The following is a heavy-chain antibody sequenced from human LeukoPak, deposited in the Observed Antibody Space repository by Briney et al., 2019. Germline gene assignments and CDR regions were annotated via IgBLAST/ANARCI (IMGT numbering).Heavy chain of an antibody. CDR1: GYTFTNYG. CDR2: ISGYNGNT. CDR3: ASASDDILTGYPGELDY. J-gene: IGHJ4*02. D-gene: IGHD3-9*01. Sequence: ASVKVSCKASGYTFTNYGISWVRQAPGQGLEWMGWISGYNGNTKYAQKLQGRVTMTTDTSTSTAYMERRSLRSDDTAVYYCASASDDILTGYPGELDYWGQGTLVTVSS. V-gene: IGHV1-18*04.